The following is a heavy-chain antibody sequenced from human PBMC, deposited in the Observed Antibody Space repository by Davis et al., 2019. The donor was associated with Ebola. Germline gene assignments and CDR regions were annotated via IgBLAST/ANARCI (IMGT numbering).Heavy chain of an antibody. V-gene: IGHV4-4*02. CDR2: IYHSGST. Sequence: MPSETLSLTCAVSGGSISSSNWWSWVRQPPGKGLEWIGEIYHSGSTNYNPSLKSRVTISVDTSKNQFSLKLSSVTAADTAVYYCAREGWLRRQYYFDYWGQGTLVTVSS. CDR1: GGSISSSNW. J-gene: IGHJ4*02. CDR3: AREGWLRRQYYFDY. D-gene: IGHD5-12*01.